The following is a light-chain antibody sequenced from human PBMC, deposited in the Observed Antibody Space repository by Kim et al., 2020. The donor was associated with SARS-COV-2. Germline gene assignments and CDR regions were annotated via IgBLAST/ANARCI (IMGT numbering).Light chain of an antibody. V-gene: IGKV1-13*02. Sequence: AIQLTQSPSSLSASVGDRVTITCRASQGISSALAWYQQKPGKAPTLLIYGASSLESWVPSRFSGSGSGTDFTLTISSLQPEDFATYYCQQFNVYPITFGQGTRLEIK. CDR1: QGISSA. CDR3: QQFNVYPIT. J-gene: IGKJ5*01. CDR2: GAS.